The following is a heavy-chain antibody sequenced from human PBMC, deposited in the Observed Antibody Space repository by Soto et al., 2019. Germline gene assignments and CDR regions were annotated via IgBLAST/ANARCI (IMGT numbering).Heavy chain of an antibody. CDR1: GYTFTGYY. J-gene: IGHJ6*02. CDR3: ARDPGWLAAAGPEYYYYYGMDV. D-gene: IGHD6-13*01. V-gene: IGHV1-2*04. CDR2: INPNSGGT. Sequence: QVQLVQSGAEVKKPGASVKVSCKASGYTFTGYYMHWVRQAPGQELEWMGWINPNSGGTNYAQKFQGWVTMTRDTSISTAYMELSRLRSDDTAVYYCARDPGWLAAAGPEYYYYYGMDVWGQGTTVTVSS.